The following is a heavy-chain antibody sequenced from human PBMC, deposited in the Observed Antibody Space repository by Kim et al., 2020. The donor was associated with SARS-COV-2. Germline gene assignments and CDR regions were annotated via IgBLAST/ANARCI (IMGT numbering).Heavy chain of an antibody. Sequence: GGSLRLSCAASGFTFSDYYMSWIRQAPGKGLEWVSYISSSSSYTNYADSVKGRFTISRDNAKNSLYLQMNSLRAEDTAVYYCARAYYGSGSFDDWGQGTLVTVSS. J-gene: IGHJ4*02. CDR3: ARAYYGSGSFDD. D-gene: IGHD3-10*01. CDR1: GFTFSDYY. V-gene: IGHV3-11*05. CDR2: ISSSSSYT.